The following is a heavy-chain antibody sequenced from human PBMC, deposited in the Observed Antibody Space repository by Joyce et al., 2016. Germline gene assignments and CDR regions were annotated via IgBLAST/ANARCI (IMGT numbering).Heavy chain of an antibody. J-gene: IGHJ4*02. V-gene: IGHV3-21*01. D-gene: IGHD2-21*02. CDR1: GFTFSDYR. CDR3: ARDVVTAISN. Sequence: EVQLVESGGRLVKPGGSLRLSCVASGFTFSDYRMNWVRKAPGKGLEWVSSISSSSNYTYYADSVKGRFTISRDNAKNSLYLQMNSLTAEDTAVYYCARDVVTAISNWGQGTLVTVSS. CDR2: ISSSSNYT.